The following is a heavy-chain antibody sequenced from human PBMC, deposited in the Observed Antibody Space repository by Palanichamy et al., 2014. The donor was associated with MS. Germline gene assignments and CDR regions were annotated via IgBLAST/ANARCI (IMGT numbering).Heavy chain of an antibody. D-gene: IGHD4-17*01. CDR3: ARAGRDYGDYSVDY. CDR2: VSGSGGST. CDR1: GFTFNKYA. Sequence: EVQLLESGGGLVQPGGSLRLSCAASGFTFNKYAMSWVRQAPGKGLEWVSAVSGSGGSTFYADSVKGRFTISRDNSKNMLYLQMNSLRAEDTAVYYCARAGRDYGDYSVDYWGRGTLVTVSS. J-gene: IGHJ4*02. V-gene: IGHV3-23*01.